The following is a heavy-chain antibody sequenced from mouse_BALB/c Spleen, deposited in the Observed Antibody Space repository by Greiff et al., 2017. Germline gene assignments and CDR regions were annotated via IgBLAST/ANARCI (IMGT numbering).Heavy chain of an antibody. CDR2: ISYDGSN. CDR3: ARRAPYYAMDY. D-gene: IGHD3-1*01. J-gene: IGHJ4*01. Sequence: ESGPGLVKPSQSLSLTCSVTGYSITSGYYWNWIRQFPGNKLEWMGYISYDGSNNYNPSLKNRISITRDTSKNQFFLKLNSVTTEDTATYYCARRAPYYAMDYWGQGTSVTVSS. V-gene: IGHV3-6*02. CDR1: GYSITSGYY.